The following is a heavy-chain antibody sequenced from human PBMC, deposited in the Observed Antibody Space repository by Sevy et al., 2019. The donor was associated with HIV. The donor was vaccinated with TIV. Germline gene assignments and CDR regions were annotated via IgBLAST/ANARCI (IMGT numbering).Heavy chain of an antibody. CDR1: GGSVSSGSYY. CDR3: AGSFVLRFLEWPPYYYYYGMDV. J-gene: IGHJ6*02. Sequence: SETLSLTCTVSGGSVSSGSYYWSWIRQPPGKGLEWIGYIYYSGSTNYNPSLKSRVTISVDTSKNQFSLKLSFVTAADTAVYYCAGSFVLRFLEWPPYYYYYGMDVWGQGTTVTVSS. D-gene: IGHD3-3*01. CDR2: IYYSGST. V-gene: IGHV4-61*01.